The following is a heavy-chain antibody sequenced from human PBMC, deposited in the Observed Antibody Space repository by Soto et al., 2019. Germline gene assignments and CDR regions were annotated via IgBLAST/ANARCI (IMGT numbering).Heavy chain of an antibody. D-gene: IGHD3-10*01. V-gene: IGHV1-18*01. CDR1: GYTFSNYG. CDR3: ARSLGSGTGFDY. J-gene: IGHJ4*02. Sequence: QIQLVQSAAEVLKPGASVKVSCKASGYTFSNYGISWVRQAPGQGLEWTAWISGYNGDTKTAQSLQGRVTVTTDTSTSTAYMELRSLRSDDTAIYYCARSLGSGTGFDYWSQGTLVTVSS. CDR2: ISGYNGDT.